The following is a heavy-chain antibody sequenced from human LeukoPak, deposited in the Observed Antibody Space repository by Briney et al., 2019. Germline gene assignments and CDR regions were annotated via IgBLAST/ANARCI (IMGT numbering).Heavy chain of an antibody. J-gene: IGHJ4*02. Sequence: AGGSLRLSCAASGFTFSSYAMSWDRQAPGKGLECISGFSGSGGSTYYADSVKGRFTISRDNSKNTLYLQMNSLRAEDTAVYYCARSSGWYQGYFDYWGQGTLVTVSS. D-gene: IGHD6-19*01. V-gene: IGHV3-23*01. CDR3: ARSSGWYQGYFDY. CDR1: GFTFSSYA. CDR2: FSGSGGST.